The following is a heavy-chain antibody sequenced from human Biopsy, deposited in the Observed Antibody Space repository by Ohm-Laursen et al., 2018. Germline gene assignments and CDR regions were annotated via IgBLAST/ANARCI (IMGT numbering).Heavy chain of an antibody. Sequence: SQTLSLTCTVSAGSFTGHNWSWIRQPPGQGLEWIGHISYTGYTSYNASLKSRVTISVNTSRNHFFLRLSTLPAADTAVYYCARGSNDFGGLYFPRWGQGTLLTVSS. CDR3: ARGSNDFGGLYFPR. J-gene: IGHJ4*02. CDR2: ISYTGYT. CDR1: AGSFTGHN. V-gene: IGHV4-59*11. D-gene: IGHD4-23*01.